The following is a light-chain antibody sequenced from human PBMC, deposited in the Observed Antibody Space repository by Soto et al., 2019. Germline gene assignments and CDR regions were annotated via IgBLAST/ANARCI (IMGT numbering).Light chain of an antibody. CDR2: AAS. Sequence: DIQMTQSPSSLSASVGDRVTITCRASQSISSYLNWYQQKPGKAPKLLIYAASSLQSGVPSRFSGSGFGTGFTLAISILRPEDFAPHDCQPSYRTPLTFAPETKVDI. CDR1: QSISSY. J-gene: IGKJ3*01. V-gene: IGKV1-39*01. CDR3: QPSYRTPLT.